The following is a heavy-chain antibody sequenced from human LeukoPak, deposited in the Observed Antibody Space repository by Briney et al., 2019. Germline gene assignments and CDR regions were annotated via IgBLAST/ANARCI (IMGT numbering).Heavy chain of an antibody. D-gene: IGHD4-17*01. V-gene: IGHV4-61*02. Sequence: SETLSLTCTVSGGSISSGSYYWSWIRQPAGKGLEWIGRIYTSGSTNYNPSLKSRVTISVDTSKNQFSLKLSSVTAADTAVYYCARAYGDYGWGYFDYWGQETLVTVSS. J-gene: IGHJ4*02. CDR1: GGSISSGSYY. CDR3: ARAYGDYGWGYFDY. CDR2: IYTSGST.